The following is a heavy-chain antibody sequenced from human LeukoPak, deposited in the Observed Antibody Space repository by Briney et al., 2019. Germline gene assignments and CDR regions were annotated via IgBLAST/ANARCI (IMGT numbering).Heavy chain of an antibody. CDR3: ARVKAALDAFDI. CDR1: GFTFSSYE. V-gene: IGHV3-48*03. CDR2: ISSSGSTI. J-gene: IGHJ3*02. D-gene: IGHD6-13*01. Sequence: AESLRLSCAASGFTFSSYEMNWVRQAPGKGLKWVSYISSSGSTIYYTDSVKGRFTISRDNAKNSLYLQMNSLRAEDTAVYYCARVKAALDAFDIWGQGTMVTVSS.